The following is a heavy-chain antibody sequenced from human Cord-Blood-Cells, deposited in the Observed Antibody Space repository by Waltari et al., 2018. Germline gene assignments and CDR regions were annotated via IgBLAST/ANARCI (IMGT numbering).Heavy chain of an antibody. D-gene: IGHD2-21*01. CDR3: AKLLIAGDAFDI. V-gene: IGHV3-23*01. CDR1: GFPFSSYA. CDR2: ISGSGGST. Sequence: EVQLLESGGGLVQPGGSLRLSCAASGFPFSSYALRWVRQAPGKGLEWVSAISGSGGSTYYADSVKGRFTISRDNSKNTLYLQMNSLRAEDTAVYYCAKLLIAGDAFDIWGQGTMVTVSS. J-gene: IGHJ3*02.